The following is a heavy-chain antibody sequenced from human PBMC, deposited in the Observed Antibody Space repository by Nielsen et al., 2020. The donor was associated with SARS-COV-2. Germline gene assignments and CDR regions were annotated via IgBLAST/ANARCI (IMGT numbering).Heavy chain of an antibody. CDR3: ARHWGGYYSSFDY. Sequence: GSLRLSCTVSGGSISSYYWSWIRQPPGKGLGWIGYIYYSGSTNYNPSLKSRVTISVDTSKNQFSLKLSSVTAADTAVYYCARHWGGYYSSFDYWGQGTLVTVSS. CDR2: IYYSGST. J-gene: IGHJ4*02. D-gene: IGHD3-3*01. V-gene: IGHV4-59*08. CDR1: GGSISSYY.